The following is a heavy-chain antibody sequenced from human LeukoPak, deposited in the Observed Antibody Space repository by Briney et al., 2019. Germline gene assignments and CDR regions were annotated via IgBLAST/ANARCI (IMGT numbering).Heavy chain of an antibody. J-gene: IGHJ4*02. D-gene: IGHD3-10*01. CDR1: GFTFDDYA. V-gene: IGHV3-9*01. CDR2: ISWNSGSI. CDR3: ASSTMVRGVFDY. Sequence: GGSLRLSCAASGFTFDDYAMHWVRQAPGKGLEWVSGISWNSGSIGYADSVKGRFTISRDNAKNSLYLQMNSLRAEDTAVYYCASSTMVRGVFDYWGQGTLVTVSS.